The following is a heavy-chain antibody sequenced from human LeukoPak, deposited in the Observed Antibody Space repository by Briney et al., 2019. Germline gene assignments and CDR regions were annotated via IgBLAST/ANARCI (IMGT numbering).Heavy chain of an antibody. Sequence: KPSETLSLTCAVYGVSFSGYYWSWIRQPPGKGLEWIGEINHSGSTNYNPSIKSRVTISVDTSKNQFSLKLSSVTAADTAVYYCARGARFFIVLMVYATLKGFDPWGQGTLVTVSS. CDR1: GVSFSGYY. J-gene: IGHJ5*02. D-gene: IGHD2-8*01. CDR2: INHSGST. CDR3: ARGARFFIVLMVYATLKGFDP. V-gene: IGHV4-34*01.